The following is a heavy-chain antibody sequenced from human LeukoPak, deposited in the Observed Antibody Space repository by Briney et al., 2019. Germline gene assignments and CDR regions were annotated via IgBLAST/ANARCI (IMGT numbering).Heavy chain of an antibody. CDR3: ARDKKSSYYYYGMDV. CDR1: GGTFSSYA. Sequence: SVKVSCKASGGTFSSYAISWVRQAPGQGLEWMGRIIPILGIANYAQKFQGRVTITADKSTSTAYMELSSLRSEDTAVYYCARDKKSSYYYYGMDVWGQGTTVTVSS. V-gene: IGHV1-69*04. CDR2: IIPILGIA. D-gene: IGHD6-6*01. J-gene: IGHJ6*02.